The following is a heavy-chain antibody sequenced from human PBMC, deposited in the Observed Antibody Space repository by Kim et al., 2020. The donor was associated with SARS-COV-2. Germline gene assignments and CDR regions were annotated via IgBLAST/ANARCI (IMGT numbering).Heavy chain of an antibody. D-gene: IGHD3-22*01. CDR3: VRGVCYNDSNAFD. Sequence: GGSLRLSCAASGFTFSSYAMHWVRQAPGKGLVWVSGIKCDGSDTDYADSVKGRFTISRDNAKNTLYLQMNSLRAEDTAVYYCVRGVCYNDSNAFD. CDR1: GFTFSSYA. CDR2: IKCDGSDT. J-gene: IGHJ2*01. V-gene: IGHV3-74*01.